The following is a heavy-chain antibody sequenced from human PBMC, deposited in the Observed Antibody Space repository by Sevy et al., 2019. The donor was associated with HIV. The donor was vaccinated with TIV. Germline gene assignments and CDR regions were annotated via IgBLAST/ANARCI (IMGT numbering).Heavy chain of an antibody. V-gene: IGHV4-30-4*01. CDR2: IDYSGST. J-gene: IGHJ6*02. CDR3: VRDGVVIAPSYYYGMDV. Sequence: SEILSLTCTVSGGSISSGDYYWTWIRQPPGKGLEWIGYIDYSGSTYYNPSLKSRVTISVDTSKNQFSLKLSSVTTADTAVYYSVRDGVVIAPSYYYGMDVWGQGTTVTVSS. CDR1: GGSISSGDYY. D-gene: IGHD2-21*01.